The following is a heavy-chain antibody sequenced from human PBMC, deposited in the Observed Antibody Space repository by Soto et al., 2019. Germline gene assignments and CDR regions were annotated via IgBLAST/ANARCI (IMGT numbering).Heavy chain of an antibody. V-gene: IGHV4-59*08. CDR2: IYYSGST. CDR1: GGSISSYY. D-gene: IGHD4-17*01. CDR3: ARADGDYRDIPFDY. J-gene: IGHJ4*02. Sequence: PSETLSLTCTVSGGSISSYYWSWIRQPPGKGLEWIGYIYYSGSTNYNPSLKSRVTISVDTSRNQFSLKLSSVTAAGTAVYYCARADGDYRDIPFDYWGQGTLVTVSS.